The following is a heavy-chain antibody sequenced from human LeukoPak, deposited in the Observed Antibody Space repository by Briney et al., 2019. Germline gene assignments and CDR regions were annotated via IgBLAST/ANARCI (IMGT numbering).Heavy chain of an antibody. CDR2: FGGSGGNT. J-gene: IGHJ6*03. Sequence: GGSLRLSCAASGFTFSSYAMKWVRQAPGKGLEWVSVFGGSGGNTYYADSVKGRFTISRDNSKNTLYLQMNSLRAEDTAVYYCAKTGAGYYYMDVWGKGTTVTVSS. V-gene: IGHV3-23*01. CDR3: AKTGAGYYYMDV. D-gene: IGHD7-27*01. CDR1: GFTFSSYA.